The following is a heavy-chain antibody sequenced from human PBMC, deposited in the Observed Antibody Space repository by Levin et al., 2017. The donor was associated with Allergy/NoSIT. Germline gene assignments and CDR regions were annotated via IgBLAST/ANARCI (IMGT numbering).Heavy chain of an antibody. J-gene: IGHJ4*02. CDR3: ASVYYDSSGYYYGDFDY. CDR2: INSRSSTI. V-gene: IGHV3-48*01. D-gene: IGHD3-22*01. CDR1: GFTFSSYS. Sequence: GGSLRLSCAASGFTFSSYSMSWVRQAPGKGLEWVSYINSRSSTIHYADSVKGRFTISRDNAKNSLYLQMNSLRAEDTAVYYCASVYYDSSGYYYGDFDYWGQATLFTVSS.